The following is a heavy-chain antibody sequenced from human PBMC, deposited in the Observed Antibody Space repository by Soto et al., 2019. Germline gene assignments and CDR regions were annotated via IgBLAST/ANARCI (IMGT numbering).Heavy chain of an antibody. CDR3: VRRSPEDAFDI. J-gene: IGHJ3*02. Sequence: QLQLQESGSGLVKPSQTLSLTCTVSGGSIISGGYYWSWIRQPPGKGLQWIGHIFEGGNTYYTPSLESRLAISTDKSKNQFYLRLSSVTAADTAVYYCVRRSPEDAFDIWGEGTMVSVSP. CDR1: GGSIISGGYY. CDR2: IFEGGNT. V-gene: IGHV4-30-2*01.